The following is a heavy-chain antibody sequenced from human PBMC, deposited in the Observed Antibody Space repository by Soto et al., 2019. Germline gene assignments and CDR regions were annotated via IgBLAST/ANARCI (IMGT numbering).Heavy chain of an antibody. V-gene: IGHV3-43D*03. CDR2: ISWDGGST. J-gene: IGHJ4*02. D-gene: IGHD6-6*01. Sequence: GGSLRLSCAASGFTFDDYAMHWVRQAPGKGLEWVSLISWDGGSTYYADSVKGRFTISRDNSKNSLYLQMNSLRAEDTALYYCAKDMGYSSSYYFDYWGQGTLVTVSS. CDR3: AKDMGYSSSYYFDY. CDR1: GFTFDDYA.